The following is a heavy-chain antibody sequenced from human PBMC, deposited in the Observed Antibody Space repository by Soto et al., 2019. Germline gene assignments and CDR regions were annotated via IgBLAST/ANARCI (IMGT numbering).Heavy chain of an antibody. CDR1: GFTFSSYS. Sequence: GVSLRLSCAASGFTFSSYSMNWVRQAPGKGLEWVSSISSSSSYIYYADSVKGRFTISRDNAKNSLYLQMNSLRAEDTAVYYCARDPPNYYGMDVWGQGTTVTVSS. CDR2: ISSSSSYI. CDR3: ARDPPNYYGMDV. J-gene: IGHJ6*02. V-gene: IGHV3-21*01.